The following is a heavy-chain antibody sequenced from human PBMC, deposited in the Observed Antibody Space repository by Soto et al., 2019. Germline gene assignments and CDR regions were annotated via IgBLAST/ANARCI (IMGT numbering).Heavy chain of an antibody. CDR2: INQDGSDQ. CDR1: GFTFSSHW. CDR3: ATSMRHTLNP. Sequence: EVQVVESGGDLVQPGGSLRLSCAASGFTFSSHWMTWVRQVPGKGLEWVANINQDGSDQYYVDSVKGRFTISTDNAKNSLCLHMNSLRVEDTAVYYCATSMRHTLNPWGQGTLVTVSS. D-gene: IGHD2-8*01. V-gene: IGHV3-7*01. J-gene: IGHJ5*02.